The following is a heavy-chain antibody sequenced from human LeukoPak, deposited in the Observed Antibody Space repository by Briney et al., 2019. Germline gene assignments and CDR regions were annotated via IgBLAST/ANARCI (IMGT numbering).Heavy chain of an antibody. V-gene: IGHV3-7*01. Sequence: GGSLRLSCAASGFIFTSNRMNWVRQAPGKGLGWVANIKHDGSEQIYVDSVKGRFTISRDNAKDSVYLQMNSLRAEDTAVYYCTRGLGEHGGVSDRWGQGTLVIVS. D-gene: IGHD3-16*01. CDR3: TRGLGEHGGVSDR. J-gene: IGHJ5*02. CDR2: IKHDGSEQ. CDR1: GFIFTSNR.